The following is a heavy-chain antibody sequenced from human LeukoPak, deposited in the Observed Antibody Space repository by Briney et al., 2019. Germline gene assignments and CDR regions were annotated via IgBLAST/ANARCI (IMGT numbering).Heavy chain of an antibody. CDR3: ARRGTDASFSFFDV. CDR1: GFTFSSYW. J-gene: IGHJ3*01. V-gene: IGHV3-7*01. Sequence: GGSLRLSCAASGFTFSSYWMSWVRQAPGKGLEWVANIKRDGSDKYYVGSVEGRFTISRDNDKNSLYLQMSSLRAEDTAIYYCARRGTDASFSFFDVWGQGTMVTVSS. D-gene: IGHD1-1*01. CDR2: IKRDGSDK.